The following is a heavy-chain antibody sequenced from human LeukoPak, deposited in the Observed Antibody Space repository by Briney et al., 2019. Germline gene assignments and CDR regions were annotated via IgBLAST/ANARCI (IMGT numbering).Heavy chain of an antibody. CDR2: ISSNGGST. J-gene: IGHJ6*02. V-gene: IGHV3-64*01. Sequence: GGSLRLSCAASGFTFSRSAMHWVRQAPGKGLEFVSAISSNGGSTFYASSVKGRFTISRDNSKNTLYLQLGSLRAEDMAVYYCSTATSGDYYYGMHVWGQETTVTVSS. CDR1: GFTFSRSA. D-gene: IGHD2-15*01. CDR3: STATSGDYYYGMHV.